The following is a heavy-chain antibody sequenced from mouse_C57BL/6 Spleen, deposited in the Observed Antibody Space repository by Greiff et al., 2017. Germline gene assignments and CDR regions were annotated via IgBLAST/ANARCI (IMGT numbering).Heavy chain of an antibody. Sequence: VQLKESGPELVKPGASVKISCKASGYSFTDYNMNWVKQSNGKSLEWIGVINPNYGTTSSNQKFKGKATLTVDQSSSTAYMQLNSLTSEDSAVYYCAREEDGYYPSYYAMDYWGQGTSVTVAS. J-gene: IGHJ4*01. D-gene: IGHD2-3*01. CDR2: INPNYGTT. V-gene: IGHV1-39*01. CDR1: GYSFTDYN. CDR3: AREEDGYYPSYYAMDY.